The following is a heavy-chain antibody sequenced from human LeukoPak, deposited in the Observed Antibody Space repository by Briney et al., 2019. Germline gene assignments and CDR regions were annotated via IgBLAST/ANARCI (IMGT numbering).Heavy chain of an antibody. CDR2: ISSTISTI. J-gene: IGHJ4*02. V-gene: IGHV3-48*01. D-gene: IGHD3-10*01. CDR1: GVTFSSYS. Sequence: AGGSLRLSCAASGVTFSSYSMNWVRQAPGKGLEWVSYISSTISTIYYADSVKGRFTISRDNAKNSLYLQMNSLRAEDTAVYYCARGMYRSGSYYSYFDYWGQGTLVTVSS. CDR3: ARGMYRSGSYYSYFDY.